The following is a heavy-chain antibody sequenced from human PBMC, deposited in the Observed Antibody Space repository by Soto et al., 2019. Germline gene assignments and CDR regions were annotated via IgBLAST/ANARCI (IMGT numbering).Heavy chain of an antibody. CDR1: GFTFSSYS. Sequence: EVQLVESGGGLVKPGGSLRLSCAASGFTFSSYSMNWVRQAPGKGLEWVSSISSSSSYIYYADSVKGRFTISRDNAKNSLYLQMNSLRAEDTAVYYCARDLKNYDILTGYYSDAFDIWGQGTMVTVSS. J-gene: IGHJ3*02. CDR2: ISSSSSYI. V-gene: IGHV3-21*01. D-gene: IGHD3-9*01. CDR3: ARDLKNYDILTGYYSDAFDI.